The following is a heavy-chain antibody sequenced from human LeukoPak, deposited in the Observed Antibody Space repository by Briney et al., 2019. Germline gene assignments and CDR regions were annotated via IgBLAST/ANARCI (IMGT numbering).Heavy chain of an antibody. Sequence: SETLSLTCTVSGGSISSGSYYWSWIRQPAGKGLEWIGRIYTSGSTNYNPSLKSRVTISVDTSKNQFSLKLSSVTAADTAVYYCARTLHIAAADAPYYYYYYMDVWGKGTTVTVSS. D-gene: IGHD6-13*01. J-gene: IGHJ6*03. CDR2: IYTSGST. CDR1: GGSISSGSYY. V-gene: IGHV4-61*02. CDR3: ARTLHIAAADAPYYYYYYMDV.